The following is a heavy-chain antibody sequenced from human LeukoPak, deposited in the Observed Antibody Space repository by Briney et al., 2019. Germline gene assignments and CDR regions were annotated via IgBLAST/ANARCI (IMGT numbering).Heavy chain of an antibody. CDR3: ARGAGGRVTPYYYGMDV. D-gene: IGHD3-16*01. CDR1: GFTFSSYG. Sequence: QTGGSLRLSCAASGFTFSSYGMHWVRQAPGKGLEWVSRINSDGSSTSYADSVKGRFTISRDNAKNTLYLQMNSLRAEDTAVYYCARGAGGRVTPYYYGMDVWGQGTTVTVSS. J-gene: IGHJ6*02. V-gene: IGHV3-74*01. CDR2: INSDGSST.